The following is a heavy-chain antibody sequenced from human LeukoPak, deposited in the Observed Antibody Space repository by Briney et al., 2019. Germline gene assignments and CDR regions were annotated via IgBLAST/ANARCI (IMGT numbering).Heavy chain of an antibody. Sequence: PSETLSLTCAVYGGSFSGYYWSRIRQPPGKGLEWIGEINHSGSTNYNPSLKSRVTISVDTSKNQFSLKLSSVTAADTAVYYCARGWIPAAKADYYYYMDVWGKGTTVTVSS. CDR2: INHSGST. CDR1: GGSFSGYY. J-gene: IGHJ6*03. CDR3: ARGWIPAAKADYYYYMDV. V-gene: IGHV4-34*01. D-gene: IGHD2-2*01.